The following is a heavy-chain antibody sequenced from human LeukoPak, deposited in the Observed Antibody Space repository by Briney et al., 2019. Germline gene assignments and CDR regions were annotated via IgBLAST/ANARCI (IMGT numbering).Heavy chain of an antibody. CDR1: GGSISSGSYY. V-gene: IGHV4-61*02. J-gene: IGHJ6*04. D-gene: IGHD3-9*01. CDR3: ARGTGYDILTGYYSDYYYYGMDV. Sequence: SQTLSLTCTVSGGSISSGSYYWSWIRQPAGKGLEWIGRIYTSGSTNYNPSLKSRVTISVDTSKNQFSLKLSSVTAADTAVYYCARGTGYDILTGYYSDYYYYGMDVWGKGTTVTVSS. CDR2: IYTSGST.